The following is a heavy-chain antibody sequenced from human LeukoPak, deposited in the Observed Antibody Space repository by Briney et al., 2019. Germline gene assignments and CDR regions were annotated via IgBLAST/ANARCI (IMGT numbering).Heavy chain of an antibody. CDR3: ASELRHQDY. J-gene: IGHJ4*02. CDR2: MNPNSGNR. V-gene: IGHV1-8*02. D-gene: IGHD2-15*01. CDR1: GYTFTGYY. Sequence: ASVKVSCKASGYTFTGYYMHWVRQAIGQGLEWMGYMNPNSGNRGSAQKFQGRLTMTSNTSISTAYMELSSLMSEDTAVYYCASELRHQDYWGQGTLVTVSS.